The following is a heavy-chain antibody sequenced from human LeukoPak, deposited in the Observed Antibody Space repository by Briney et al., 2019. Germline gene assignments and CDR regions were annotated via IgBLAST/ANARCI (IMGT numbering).Heavy chain of an antibody. CDR3: ARAYRREVPAASFVY. Sequence: GASVKVSCKASGYTFTGYYMHWVRQAPGQGLEWMGWINPNSGGTNYAQKFQGRVTMTRDTSISTAYMELSRLRSEDTAVYYCARAYRREVPAASFVYWGQGTLVTVSS. CDR2: INPNSGGT. D-gene: IGHD2-2*01. V-gene: IGHV1-2*02. J-gene: IGHJ4*02. CDR1: GYTFTGYY.